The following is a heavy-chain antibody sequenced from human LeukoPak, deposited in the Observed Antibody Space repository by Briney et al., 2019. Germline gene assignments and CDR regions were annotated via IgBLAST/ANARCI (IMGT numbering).Heavy chain of an antibody. V-gene: IGHV4-38-2*02. Sequence: SETLSLTCAVSGYSISSGYYWGWIRQPPGKGLEWIGGIYHSGSTYYNPSLKSRVTISVDTSKNQFSLKLSSVTAADTAVYYCAREAGPSSSWYKALDYWGQGTLVTVSS. CDR2: IYHSGST. J-gene: IGHJ4*02. CDR3: AREAGPSSSWYKALDY. CDR1: GYSISSGYY. D-gene: IGHD6-13*01.